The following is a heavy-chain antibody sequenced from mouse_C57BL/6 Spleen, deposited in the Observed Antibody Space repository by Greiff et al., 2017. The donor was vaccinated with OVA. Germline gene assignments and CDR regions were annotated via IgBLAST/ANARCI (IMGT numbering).Heavy chain of an antibody. CDR2: ISSGSSTI. V-gene: IGHV5-17*01. CDR1: GFTFSDYG. J-gene: IGHJ2*01. Sequence: EVKLVESGGGLVKPGGSLKLSCAASGFTFSDYGMHWVRQAPEKGLEWVAYISSGSSTIYYADTVKGRFTISRDNAKNTLFLQMTSLRSEDTAMYYCAGERGYSHYFDYWGQGTTLTVSS. D-gene: IGHD2-3*01. CDR3: AGERGYSHYFDY.